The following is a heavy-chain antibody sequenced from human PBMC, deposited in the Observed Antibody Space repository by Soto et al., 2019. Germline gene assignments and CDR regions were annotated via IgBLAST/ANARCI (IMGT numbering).Heavy chain of an antibody. V-gene: IGHV4-59*01. Sequence: SETLSLTCTVSDGSISSYYWSWIRQPPWKGLEWIGYIYYSGSTNYNPSLKSRVTISVDTSKNQFSLKLSSVTAADTAVYYCARSPLRYFDWLSWFDPWGQGTLVTVSS. J-gene: IGHJ5*02. CDR1: DGSISSYY. CDR3: ARSPLRYFDWLSWFDP. CDR2: IYYSGST. D-gene: IGHD3-9*01.